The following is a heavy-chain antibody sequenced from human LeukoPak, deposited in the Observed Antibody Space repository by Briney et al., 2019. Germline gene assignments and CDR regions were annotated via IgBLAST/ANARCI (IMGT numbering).Heavy chain of an antibody. J-gene: IGHJ6*03. CDR2: IYTSGST. V-gene: IGHV4-4*07. Sequence: SETLSLTCTVSGGSISSYYWSWIRQPAGKGLEWIGRIYTSGSTYYNPSLKSRVTISVDTSKNQFSLKLSSVTAADTAVYYCARPGLTGDYYYMDVWGKGTTVTVSS. CDR1: GGSISSYY. D-gene: IGHD7-27*01. CDR3: ARPGLTGDYYYMDV.